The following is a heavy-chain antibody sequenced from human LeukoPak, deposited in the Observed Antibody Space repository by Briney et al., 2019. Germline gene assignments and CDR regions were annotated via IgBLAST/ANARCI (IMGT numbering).Heavy chain of an antibody. CDR2: VYYTGST. Sequence: PSETLSLTCTVSGGSISRYYWSWIRQPPGKGLEWIGSVYYTGSTNYNASLKSRVTISVDTSKNQFSLKLSSVTAADTAVYYCARHEQYWSDVGSYYNWFAPWGQGILVTVSS. D-gene: IGHD2-8*02. V-gene: IGHV4-59*08. CDR3: ARHEQYWSDVGSYYNWFAP. J-gene: IGHJ5*02. CDR1: GGSISRYY.